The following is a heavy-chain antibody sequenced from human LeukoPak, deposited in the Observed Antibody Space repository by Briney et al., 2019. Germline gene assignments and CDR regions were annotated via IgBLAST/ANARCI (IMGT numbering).Heavy chain of an antibody. V-gene: IGHV3-73*01. CDR2: VRSKTNNYAT. CDR1: GFTLSGPA. J-gene: IGHJ6*02. D-gene: IGHD2-8*02. CDR3: TRQARPAEFCSGSICYDYDFCVMDV. Sequence: PGGSLKLSCAASGFTLSGPALHWVRQASGKGLEWIGRVRSKTNNYATAYAASVKGRFTISRDDSKNTAYLQLDSLKTEDTAVYYCTRQARPAEFCSGSICYDYDFCVMDVWGQGTTVTVSS.